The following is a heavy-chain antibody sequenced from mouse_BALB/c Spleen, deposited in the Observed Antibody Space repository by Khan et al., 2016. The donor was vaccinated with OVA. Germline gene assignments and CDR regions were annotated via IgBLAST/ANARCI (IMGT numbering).Heavy chain of an antibody. CDR1: GYTFTSYW. CDR2: IAPGSGST. CDR3: AKENYYGSTCYAMDY. Sequence: DLVKPGASVKLSCKASGYTFTSYWINWIKQRPGQGLEWIGRIAPGSGSTYYNEMFKGKATLTVDTSSSTAYIQLSSLSSEESAVXFRAKENYYGSTCYAMDYWGQGTSVTVSS. J-gene: IGHJ4*01. V-gene: IGHV1S41*01. D-gene: IGHD1-1*01.